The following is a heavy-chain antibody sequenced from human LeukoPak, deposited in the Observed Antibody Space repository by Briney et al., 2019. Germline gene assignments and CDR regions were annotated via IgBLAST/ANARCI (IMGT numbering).Heavy chain of an antibody. J-gene: IGHJ6*02. V-gene: IGHV3-7*01. CDR3: AREYVEWSNYYYYGMDV. CDR1: GFTFSSYW. D-gene: IGHD3-3*01. CDR2: IKQDGSEK. Sequence: GGSLRLSCAASGFTFSSYWMSWVRQAPGKGLEWVANIKQDGSEKYYVDSVKGRFTISRDNAKNSLYLQMNSPRAEDTAVYYCAREYVEWSNYYYYGMDVWGQGTTVTVSS.